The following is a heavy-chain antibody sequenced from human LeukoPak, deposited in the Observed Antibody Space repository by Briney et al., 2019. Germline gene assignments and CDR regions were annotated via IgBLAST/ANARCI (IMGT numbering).Heavy chain of an antibody. J-gene: IGHJ4*02. CDR1: GFTFSSYS. CDR2: ISSSSYI. Sequence: TGGSLRLSCAASGFTFSSYSMNWVRQAPGKGLEWVSSISSSSYIYYADSVKGRFTVSRDNAKNSLYLQMNSLRAEDTAVYYCARDKEGATEYWGQGTLVTVSS. D-gene: IGHD1-26*01. V-gene: IGHV3-21*01. CDR3: ARDKEGATEY.